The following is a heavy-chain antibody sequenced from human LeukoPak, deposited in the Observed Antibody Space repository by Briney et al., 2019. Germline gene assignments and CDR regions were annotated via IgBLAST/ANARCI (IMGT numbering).Heavy chain of an antibody. Sequence: PGGSLRLSCAASGFTFSSYSMNWVRQAPGKGLEWVSSISSSSSYIYYADSVKGRFTISRDNSKNTLYLQMNSLRGEDTAVYYCANPTFFPESSSWYAEKKYGMDVWGQGTTVTVSS. V-gene: IGHV3-21*06. CDR2: ISSSSSYI. CDR3: ANPTFFPESSSWYAEKKYGMDV. CDR1: GFTFSSYS. J-gene: IGHJ6*02. D-gene: IGHD6-13*01.